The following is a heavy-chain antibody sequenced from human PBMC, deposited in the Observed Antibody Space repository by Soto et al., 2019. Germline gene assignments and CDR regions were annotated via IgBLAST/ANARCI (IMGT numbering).Heavy chain of an antibody. J-gene: IGHJ4*01. CDR1: GFTFDDYA. D-gene: IGHD3-22*01. CDR3: TTLPRFDSSGYHYPTRDY. CDR2: ISWNSGSI. Sequence: GGSLRLSCAASGFTFDDYAMHWVRQAPGKGLEWVSGISWNSGSIGYADSVKGRFTISRDNAKNSLYLEMISLRSEDTAVYYCTTLPRFDSSGYHYPTRDYWGHGTLVTVSS. V-gene: IGHV3-9*01.